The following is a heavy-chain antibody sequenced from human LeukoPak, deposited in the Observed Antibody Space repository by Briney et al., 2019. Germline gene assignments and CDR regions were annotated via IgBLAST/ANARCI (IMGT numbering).Heavy chain of an antibody. D-gene: IGHD5-24*01. Sequence: GASVKVSCKASGYTFISYYMHWVRQAPGQGLEWMGIINPSGGSTSYAQKFQGRVTMTRDTSTSTVYMELSSLRSEDTAVYYCARDLKRWLQSDAFDIWGQGTMVTVSS. V-gene: IGHV1-46*03. CDR3: ARDLKRWLQSDAFDI. J-gene: IGHJ3*02. CDR1: GYTFISYY. CDR2: INPSGGST.